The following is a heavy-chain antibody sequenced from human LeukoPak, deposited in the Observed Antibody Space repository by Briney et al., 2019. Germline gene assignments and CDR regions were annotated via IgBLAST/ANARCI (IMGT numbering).Heavy chain of an antibody. D-gene: IGHD2-2*01. CDR3: AADQVYCSSPRCYGFHY. V-gene: IGHV1-58*01. CDR1: GFTFTKSA. CDR2: IVVGSGNT. J-gene: IGHJ4*02. Sequence: VASVKVSCKASGFTFTKSAVQWVGQARGQRLEWIGWIVVGSGNTNYAQKFQERVTITRDMSKSTAYMELSSLRSEDTAVYYCAADQVYCSSPRCYGFHYWGEGTLVTVSS.